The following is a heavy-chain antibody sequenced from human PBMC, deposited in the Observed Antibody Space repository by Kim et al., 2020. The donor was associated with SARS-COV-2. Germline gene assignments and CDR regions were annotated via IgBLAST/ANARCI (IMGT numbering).Heavy chain of an antibody. J-gene: IGHJ4*01. V-gene: IGHV3-23*01. CDR1: GFTFNTYA. CDR3: ARVATGPVLSKDYFHS. Sequence: GGSLRLSCAASGFTFNTYAMSWVRQAPAKGLECVSAINGSGTGTAYADSVKGRFTISRDNSMTTLYLQMNNLRADDTALYYCARVATGPVLSKDYFHSWGHGTLVTVSS. D-gene: IGHD2-21*02. CDR2: INGSGTGT.